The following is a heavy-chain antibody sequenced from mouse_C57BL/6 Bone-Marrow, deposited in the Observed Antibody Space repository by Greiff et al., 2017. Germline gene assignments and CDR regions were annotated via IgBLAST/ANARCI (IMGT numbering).Heavy chain of an antibody. Sequence: QVQLKESGPGLVAPSQSLSITCTVSGFSLTSYAISWVRQPPGKGLEWLGVIWTGGGTNYNSALKSRLSISKDNYKSQVFLKMNRLQTDDTARYDCSRNPNWYWYFEVWGTGTTVTVAS. D-gene: IGHD4-1*01. V-gene: IGHV2-9-1*01. CDR3: SRNPNWYWYFEV. CDR2: IWTGGGT. J-gene: IGHJ1*03. CDR1: GFSLTSYA.